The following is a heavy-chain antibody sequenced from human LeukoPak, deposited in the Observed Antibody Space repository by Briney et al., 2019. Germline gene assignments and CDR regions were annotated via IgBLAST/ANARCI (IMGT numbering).Heavy chain of an antibody. CDR1: GYSISSGYY. Sequence: SETLSLTCTVSGYSISSGYYWGWIRQPPGKGLEWIGSIYHSGSTYYNPSLKSRVTISVDTSKNQFSLKLSSVTAADTAVYYCARAHIVATIVGAFDIWGQGTMVTVSS. V-gene: IGHV4-38-2*02. CDR3: ARAHIVATIVGAFDI. CDR2: IYHSGST. D-gene: IGHD5-12*01. J-gene: IGHJ3*02.